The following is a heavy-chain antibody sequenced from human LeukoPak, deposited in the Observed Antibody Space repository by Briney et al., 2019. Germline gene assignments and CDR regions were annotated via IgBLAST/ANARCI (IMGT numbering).Heavy chain of an antibody. V-gene: IGHV3-23*01. CDR1: GLTFSTSP. Sequence: GGSLRLSCAASGLTFSTSPMNWVRQAPGKGLEWVSTSGTTGDTYYADSVKGRFTISRYNSKNTLYLQMTSLRAEDTALYYCATKTPGNYPYDYWGQGTLVIVSP. CDR2: TSGTTGDT. J-gene: IGHJ4*02. CDR3: ATKTPGNYPYDY. D-gene: IGHD3-22*01.